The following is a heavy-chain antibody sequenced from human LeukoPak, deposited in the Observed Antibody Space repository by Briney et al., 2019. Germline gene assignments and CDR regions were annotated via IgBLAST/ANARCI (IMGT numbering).Heavy chain of an antibody. V-gene: IGHV1-8*01. D-gene: IGHD3-22*01. CDR3: ATDLFNYYDSSGYYPPVDY. CDR2: MNPNSGNT. J-gene: IGHJ4*02. Sequence: ASVKVSCKAAGYTFTSYDINWVRQATGQGLEWMGWMNPNSGNTGYAQKFQGRVTMTRNTSISTAYMELSSLRSEDTAVYYCATDLFNYYDSSGYYPPVDYWGQGTVVTVSS. CDR1: GYTFTSYD.